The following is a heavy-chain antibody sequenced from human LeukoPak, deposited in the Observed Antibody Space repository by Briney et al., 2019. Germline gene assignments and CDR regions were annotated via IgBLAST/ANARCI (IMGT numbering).Heavy chain of an antibody. D-gene: IGHD6-13*01. CDR3: ARCSSRSSSWYGRSPEYDY. Sequence: SETLSLTCTVSGGSISSGGYYWSWIRQPPGKGLEWIGYIYHSGSTYYNPSLKSRVTISVDRSKNQFSLKLSSVTAADTAVYYCARCSSRSSSWYGRSPEYDYWGQGTLVTVSS. CDR1: GGSISSGGYY. V-gene: IGHV4-30-2*01. CDR2: IYHSGST. J-gene: IGHJ4*02.